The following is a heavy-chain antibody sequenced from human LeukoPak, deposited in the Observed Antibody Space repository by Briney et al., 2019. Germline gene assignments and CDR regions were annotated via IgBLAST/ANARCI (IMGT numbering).Heavy chain of an antibody. D-gene: IGHD2-15*01. Sequence: PGGSLRLSCAASGFTFSSYGMHWVRQAPGKGLEWVAFIRYDGSNKYYADSVKGRFTISRDNSKNTLYLQMNSLRAEDTAVYYCARAPGGYCSGGSCYDWFDPWGQGTLVTVSS. CDR1: GFTFSSYG. CDR3: ARAPGGYCSGGSCYDWFDP. CDR2: IRYDGSNK. V-gene: IGHV3-30*02. J-gene: IGHJ5*02.